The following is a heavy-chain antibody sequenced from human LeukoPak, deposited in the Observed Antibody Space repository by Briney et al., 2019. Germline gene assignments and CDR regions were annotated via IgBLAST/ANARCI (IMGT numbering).Heavy chain of an antibody. Sequence: SETLSLTCTVSGGSISSSYYYWGWIRQPPGKGLEWIGSILHSGNTYYNPSVKSRVTISVDTSKNQFSLKLSSVTAADTAVYYCARRVQWRLGIDYWGQGTLVTVSS. D-gene: IGHD6-19*01. CDR3: ARRVQWRLGIDY. CDR1: GGSISSSYYY. V-gene: IGHV4-39*01. J-gene: IGHJ4*02. CDR2: ILHSGNT.